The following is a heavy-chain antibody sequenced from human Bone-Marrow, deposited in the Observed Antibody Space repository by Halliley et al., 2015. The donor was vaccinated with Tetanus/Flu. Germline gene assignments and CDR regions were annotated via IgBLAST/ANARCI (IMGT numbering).Heavy chain of an antibody. CDR2: ITNSGYPI. D-gene: IGHD3-16*01. CDR3: AGGRGGPGNRLEY. Sequence: SLRLSCAASDLTFRSYEMNWVRQAPGKGLEWVSYITNSGYPIHYADSVRGRFTISRDNAKNSLYLQMNSLRAEDTAVYYCAGGRGGPGNRLEYWGQGTLVTVSS. CDR1: DLTFRSYE. V-gene: IGHV3-48*03. J-gene: IGHJ4*02.